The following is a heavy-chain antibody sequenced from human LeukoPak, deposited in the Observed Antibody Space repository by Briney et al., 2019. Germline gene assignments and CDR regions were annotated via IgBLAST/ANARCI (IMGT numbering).Heavy chain of an antibody. V-gene: IGHV1-2*06. CDR2: INPNSGGT. CDR3: ATTSGYYYYYFDY. J-gene: IGHJ4*02. CDR1: GGTFSSYA. D-gene: IGHD3-22*01. Sequence: ASVKVSCKASGGTFSSYAISWVRQAPGQGLEWMGRINPNSGGTNYAQKFQGRVTMTRDTSISTAYMELSRLRSDDTAVYYCATTSGYYYYYFDYWGQGTLVTVSS.